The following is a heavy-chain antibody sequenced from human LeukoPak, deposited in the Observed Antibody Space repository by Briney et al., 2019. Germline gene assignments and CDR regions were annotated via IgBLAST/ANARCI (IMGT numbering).Heavy chain of an antibody. CDR3: ARGARWNDY. CDR2: TYYSGST. CDR1: GGSISSYY. J-gene: IGHJ4*02. D-gene: IGHD1-1*01. Sequence: SETLSLTCTVSGGSISSYYWSWIRQPPGKGLEWIGYTYYSGSTNYNPSLKSRVTISVDTSKNQFSLKLTSVTAADTAVYYCARGARWNDYWGQGTLVTVSS. V-gene: IGHV4-59*08.